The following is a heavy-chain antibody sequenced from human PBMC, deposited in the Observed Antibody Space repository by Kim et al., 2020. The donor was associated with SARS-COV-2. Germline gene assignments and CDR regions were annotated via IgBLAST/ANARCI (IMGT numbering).Heavy chain of an antibody. Sequence: GESLKISCKGSGYNFANYWIGWVRQMPGKGLEWMGIIYPDDSNTRYSPSFQGQVTISADKSLSTAYLQWSSLKASDTAMYYCARRRADILTGLGSRFVPW. CDR2: IYPDDSNT. CDR3: ARRRADILTGLGSRFVP. V-gene: IGHV5-51*01. J-gene: IGHJ5*02. CDR1: GYNFANYW. D-gene: IGHD3-9*01.